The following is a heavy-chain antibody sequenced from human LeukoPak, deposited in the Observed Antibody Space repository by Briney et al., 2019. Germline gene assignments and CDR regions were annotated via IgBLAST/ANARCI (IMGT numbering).Heavy chain of an antibody. CDR2: INHSGST. Sequence: SETLSLTCAVYGGSFSGYYWSWIRQPPGRGLEWIGEINHSGSTNYNPSLKSRVTISVDTSKNQFSLKLSSVTAADTAVYYCARGEYFDYWGQGTLVTVSS. CDR3: ARGEYFDY. CDR1: GGSFSGYY. J-gene: IGHJ4*02. V-gene: IGHV4-34*01.